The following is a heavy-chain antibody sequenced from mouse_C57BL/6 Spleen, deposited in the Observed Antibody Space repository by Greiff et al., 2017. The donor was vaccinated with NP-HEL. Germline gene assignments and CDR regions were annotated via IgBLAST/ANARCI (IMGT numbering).Heavy chain of an antibody. J-gene: IGHJ3*01. Sequence: VKLMESGPGLVQPSQSLYITCKASGFTFTSYGVHWVRQSPGKGLEWLGVIWSGGSTNYNEAFITSLSTSKENYKSDVFFKMNSLQADDTAIYYCARNDYDGYWFDYWGQGTLVTVSS. D-gene: IGHD2-4*01. CDR3: ARNDYDGYWFDY. CDR2: IWSGGST. CDR1: GFTFTSYG. V-gene: IGHV2-2*01.